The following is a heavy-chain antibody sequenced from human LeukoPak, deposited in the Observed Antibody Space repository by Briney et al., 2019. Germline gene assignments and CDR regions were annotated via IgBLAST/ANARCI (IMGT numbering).Heavy chain of an antibody. V-gene: IGHV4-34*01. CDR1: GGSFSGYY. J-gene: IGHJ4*02. D-gene: IGHD4-17*01. CDR2: INHSGST. CDR3: ARGRNLHTTAAY. Sequence: SETLSLTCAVYGGSFSGYYGSWIRQPPGKGLEWIGEINHSGSTNYNPSLKSRVTISVDTSKNQFSLKLSSVTAADTAVYYCARGRNLHTTAAYWGQGTLVTVSS.